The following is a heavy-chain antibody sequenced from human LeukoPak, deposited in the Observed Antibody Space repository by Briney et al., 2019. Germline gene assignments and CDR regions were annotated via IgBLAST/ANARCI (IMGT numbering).Heavy chain of an antibody. CDR3: ATGAAAGTSYYYYYMDV. V-gene: IGHV1-69-2*01. J-gene: IGHJ6*03. D-gene: IGHD6-13*01. Sequence: ASVKVSCKASGYTFTDYYMHWVQQAPGKGLEWMGRVDPEDGETIYAEKFQGRVTITADTSTDTAYMELSSLRSEDTAVYYCATGAAAGTSYYYYYMDVWGKGTTVTVSS. CDR1: GYTFTDYY. CDR2: VDPEDGET.